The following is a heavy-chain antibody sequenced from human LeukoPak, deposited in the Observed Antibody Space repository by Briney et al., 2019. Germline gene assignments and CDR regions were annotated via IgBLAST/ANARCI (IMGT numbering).Heavy chain of an antibody. CDR2: IYPGDSDT. J-gene: IGHJ5*02. V-gene: IGHV5-51*01. CDR3: ARHSSVYGSGSGGFDH. D-gene: IGHD3-10*01. CDR1: GYIFTSYW. Sequence: GESLQISCQGSGYIFTSYWIGWVRQMPGKGLEWMGIIYPGDSDTRYSPSLQGQVTISADKSITTAYLQWSSLKASDTAMYYCARHSSVYGSGSGGFDHWGQGTLVTVSS.